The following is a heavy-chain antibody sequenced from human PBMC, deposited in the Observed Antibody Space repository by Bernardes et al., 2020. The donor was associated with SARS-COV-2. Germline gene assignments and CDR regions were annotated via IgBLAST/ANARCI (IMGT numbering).Heavy chain of an antibody. J-gene: IGHJ4*02. CDR3: AKFLAGSSPHRTGAVTYFDY. V-gene: IGHV3-23*01. CDR2: ISGSVGTT. D-gene: IGHD3-3*01. Sequence: GGSLRLSCAASGFTFSSYAMSWVRQAPGKGPEWVSSISGSVGTTFYADSVKGRFTISRDSAKNTLYLQMNSLRAGDTAVYYCAKFLAGSSPHRTGAVTYFDYWGQGTLVTVPS. CDR1: GFTFSSYA.